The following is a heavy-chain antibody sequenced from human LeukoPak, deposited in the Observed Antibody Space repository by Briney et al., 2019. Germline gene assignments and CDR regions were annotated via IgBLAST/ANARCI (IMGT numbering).Heavy chain of an antibody. J-gene: IGHJ4*02. V-gene: IGHV3-23*01. CDR3: ARGERLTGYSSALDY. Sequence: PGGSLRLSCAASGFTFNSYAMSWVRQAPGKGLEWVSGISGSGGSTYYADSVKGRFTISRDNAENSLYLQMNSLRAEDTAVYYCARGERLTGYSSALDYWGQGTLVTVSS. CDR2: ISGSGGST. CDR1: GFTFNSYA. D-gene: IGHD3-9*01.